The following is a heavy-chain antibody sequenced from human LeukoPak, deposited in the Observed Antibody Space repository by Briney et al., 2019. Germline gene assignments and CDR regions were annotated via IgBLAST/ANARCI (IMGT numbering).Heavy chain of an antibody. Sequence: GGSLRLSCAASGFTFSSYSMNWVRQAPGKGLEWVSSISSNSSYIYYADSVKGRFTISRDNAKNSLYLQMNSLRAEDTVVYYCAELGITMIGGVWGKGTTVTISS. CDR1: GFTFSSYS. D-gene: IGHD3-10*02. CDR2: ISSNSSYI. J-gene: IGHJ6*04. CDR3: AELGITMIGGV. V-gene: IGHV3-21*01.